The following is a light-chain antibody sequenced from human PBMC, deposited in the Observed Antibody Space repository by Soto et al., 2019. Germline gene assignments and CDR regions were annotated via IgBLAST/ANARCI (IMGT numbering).Light chain of an antibody. J-gene: IGLJ2*01. CDR1: TSNIGNNY. V-gene: IGLV1-51*01. CDR3: GTWDSSLSAVV. Sequence: QSVLTQPPSVSAAPDRRVPISCSGATSNIGNNYVSWYQQLPGTAPKLLIYDNNKRPSGIPDRFSGSKSGTSATLGITGLQTGDEADYYCGTWDSSLSAVVFGGGTKLTVL. CDR2: DNN.